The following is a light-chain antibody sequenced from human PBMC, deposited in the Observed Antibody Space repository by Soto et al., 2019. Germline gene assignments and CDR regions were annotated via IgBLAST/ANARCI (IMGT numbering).Light chain of an antibody. V-gene: IGKV4-1*01. Sequence: DIVMTQSPDSLAPSLGERATINCTSSGSILYNSNNKNYVAWYQQKPGQPPKLXXNWASTRESGVPDRFSGSGSGTDLTLTISSLQTEDFATYYCQQSYSTPPRTFGQGTKVDIK. CDR1: GSILYNSNNKNY. CDR2: WAS. J-gene: IGKJ2*01. CDR3: QQSYSTPPRT.